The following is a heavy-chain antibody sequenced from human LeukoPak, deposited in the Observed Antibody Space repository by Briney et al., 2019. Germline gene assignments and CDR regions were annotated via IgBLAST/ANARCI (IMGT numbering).Heavy chain of an antibody. J-gene: IGHJ3*02. D-gene: IGHD6-25*01. CDR1: GGSFSGYY. Sequence: PSETLSLTCAVYGGSFSGYYWSWIRQPPGKGLEWMGEIDQSGSTIYNPSLKSRVTISVDTSKNQFSLKLSSVTAADTAVYYCATIQRDHAFDIWGQGTMVTVSS. CDR2: IDQSGST. CDR3: ATIQRDHAFDI. V-gene: IGHV4-34*01.